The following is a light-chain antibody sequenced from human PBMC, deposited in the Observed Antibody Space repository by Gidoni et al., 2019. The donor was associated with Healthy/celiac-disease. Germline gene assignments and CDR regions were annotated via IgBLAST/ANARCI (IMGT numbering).Light chain of an antibody. J-gene: IGKJ2*01. Sequence: DIQMTQSPSSLSASVGDRVTITCRASKSMSSYLNWYQQKPGKAPNLLIYAASSLQSGVPSRFSGSGSGTDFTLTISRLQPEDFATYYCQQSYSTPRYTFGQGTKLEIK. V-gene: IGKV1-39*01. CDR1: KSMSSY. CDR2: AAS. CDR3: QQSYSTPRYT.